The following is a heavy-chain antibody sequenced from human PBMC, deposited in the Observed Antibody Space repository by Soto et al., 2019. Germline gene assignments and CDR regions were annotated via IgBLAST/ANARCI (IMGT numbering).Heavy chain of an antibody. D-gene: IGHD2-15*01. CDR2: IIPIFGTA. CDR1: GGTFSSYA. CDR3: ARDGVVVAATHYYYGMDV. V-gene: IGHV1-69*13. J-gene: IGHJ6*02. Sequence: SVKVSCKASGGTFSSYAISWVRPAPGQGLEWMGGIIPIFGTANYAQKFQGRVTITADESTSTAYMELSSLRSEDTAVYYCARDGVVVAATHYYYGMDVWGQGTTVTVSS.